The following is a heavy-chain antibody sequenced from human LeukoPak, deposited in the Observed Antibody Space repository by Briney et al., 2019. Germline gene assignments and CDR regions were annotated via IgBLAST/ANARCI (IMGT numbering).Heavy chain of an antibody. CDR3: ARDWHLTGYQD. V-gene: IGHV4-39*07. J-gene: IGHJ4*02. CDR2: IYYSGST. CDR1: GGSISSSSYY. D-gene: IGHD3-9*01. Sequence: PSETLSLTCTVSGGSISSSSYYWGWIRQPPGKGLEWIGSIYYSGSTYYNPSLKSRVTISVDTSKNQFSLKLSSVTAADTAVYYCARDWHLTGYQDWGQGTLVTVSS.